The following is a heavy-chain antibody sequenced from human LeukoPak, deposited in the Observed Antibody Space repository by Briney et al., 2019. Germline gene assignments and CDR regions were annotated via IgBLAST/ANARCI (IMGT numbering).Heavy chain of an antibody. D-gene: IGHD4-17*01. J-gene: IGHJ6*03. CDR2: IYYSGST. CDR3: ARAVTNYYYYMDV. V-gene: IGHV4-31*03. Sequence: SQTLSLTCTVSGGSISSGGYYWSWIRQHPGKGLEWIGYIYYSGSTYYNPSLKSRVTISVDTSKNQFSLKLSSVTAADTAVYYCARAVTNYYYYMDVWGKGTTVTVSS. CDR1: GGSISSGGYY.